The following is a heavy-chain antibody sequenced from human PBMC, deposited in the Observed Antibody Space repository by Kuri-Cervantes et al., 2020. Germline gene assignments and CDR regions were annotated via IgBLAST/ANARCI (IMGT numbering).Heavy chain of an antibody. CDR3: AKGYAEDY. CDR1: GGTFSGYF. V-gene: IGHV4-34*08. J-gene: IGHJ4*02. Sequence: SETLSLTCAVYGGTFSGYFWTWIRQPPGKGLEWIGEINHRGSANYNPSLKSRVTISVDTSKNQFSLKVTSVTAADTALYYCAKGYAEDYWGQGTLVTVSS. CDR2: INHRGSA. D-gene: IGHD5-18*01.